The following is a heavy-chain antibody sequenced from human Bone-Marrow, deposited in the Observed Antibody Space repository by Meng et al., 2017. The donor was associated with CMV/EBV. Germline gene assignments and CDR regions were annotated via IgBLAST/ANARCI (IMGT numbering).Heavy chain of an antibody. V-gene: IGHV3-7*01. CDR3: VRAGSGFYSVDFDY. Sequence: GESLKISCAASGFSISNYWMSWVRRAPGKGQEWVANIKEDRSEMYYVDSVRGRFTISRDNAKNTLYLQMNSLRAEDTAVYYCVRAGSGFYSVDFDYWGQGTLVTVSS. D-gene: IGHD2-15*01. CDR2: IKEDRSEM. J-gene: IGHJ4*02. CDR1: GFSISNYW.